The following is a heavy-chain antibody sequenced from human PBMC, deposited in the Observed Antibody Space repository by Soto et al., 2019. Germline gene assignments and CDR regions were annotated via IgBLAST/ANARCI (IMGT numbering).Heavy chain of an antibody. CDR2: IYYSGST. D-gene: IGHD5-12*01. CDR3: ARANSGYDYGGFDY. J-gene: IGHJ4*02. CDR1: GGSVSSGSYY. V-gene: IGHV4-61*01. Sequence: PSETLSLTCTVSGGSVSSGSYYWSWIRQPPGKGLEWIGEIYYSGSTNYNPSLKSRVTISVDKSKNQFSLKLSSVTAADTAVYYCARANSGYDYGGFDYWGQGTLVTVSS.